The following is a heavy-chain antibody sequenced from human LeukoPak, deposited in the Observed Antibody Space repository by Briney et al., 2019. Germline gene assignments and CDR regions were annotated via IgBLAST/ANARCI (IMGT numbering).Heavy chain of an antibody. CDR2: IVVGSGNT. CDR1: GFTFTSSA. V-gene: IGHV1-58*01. Sequence: GASVKVSCKASGFTFTSSAVQWVRQARGQRLEWIGWIVVGSGNTNYAQKFQERVTITRDMSTSTAYMELSSLRSEDTAVYYCARDREWLQSHYFDYWGQGTLVTVSS. D-gene: IGHD5-24*01. J-gene: IGHJ4*02. CDR3: ARDREWLQSHYFDY.